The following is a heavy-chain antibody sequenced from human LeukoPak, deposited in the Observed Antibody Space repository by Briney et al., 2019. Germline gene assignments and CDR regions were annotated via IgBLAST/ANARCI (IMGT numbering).Heavy chain of an antibody. V-gene: IGHV3-23*01. CDR2: ICCSGGTT. Sequence: GGSLRLSCAASGFTFSSYAMSWVRQAPGKGLEWVSAICCSGGTTYYADSVKGRFTISRDNSKNTLYLQMNSLRAEDTAVYYCAKDIGRGYCSSTSCRAFDPWGQGTLVTVSS. CDR1: GFTFSSYA. D-gene: IGHD2-2*01. J-gene: IGHJ5*02. CDR3: AKDIGRGYCSSTSCRAFDP.